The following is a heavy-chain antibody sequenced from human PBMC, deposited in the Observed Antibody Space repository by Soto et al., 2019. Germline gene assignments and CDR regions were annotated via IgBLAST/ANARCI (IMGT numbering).Heavy chain of an antibody. J-gene: IGHJ4*02. CDR1: GYTFTSYA. CDR2: INAGNGNT. Sequence: QVQLVQSGAEVKKPGASVKVSCKASGYTFTSYAMHWVRQAPGQRLEWMGWINAGNGNTKYSQKFQGRVTITRDTPASTAYMELSSLRSEDTAVYYCARDWDDYIWGSYRAPIGYWGQGTLVTVSS. V-gene: IGHV1-3*01. D-gene: IGHD3-16*02. CDR3: ARDWDDYIWGSYRAPIGY.